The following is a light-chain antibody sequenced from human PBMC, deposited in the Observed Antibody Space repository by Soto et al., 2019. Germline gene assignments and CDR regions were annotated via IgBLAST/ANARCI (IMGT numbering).Light chain of an antibody. J-gene: IGLJ1*01. Sequence: SALPQPASLSGSPGQSITISCTGTSSDVGSYNLVSWYQQHPGKAPKLMIYEVSKRPSGVSNRFSGSKSGNTASLTISGLQAEDEADYYCSSYTSSSTLNVFGTGTKVTVL. CDR2: EVS. V-gene: IGLV2-14*02. CDR3: SSYTSSSTLNV. CDR1: SSDVGSYNL.